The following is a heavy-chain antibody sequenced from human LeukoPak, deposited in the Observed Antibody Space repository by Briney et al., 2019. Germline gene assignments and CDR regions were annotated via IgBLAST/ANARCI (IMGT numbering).Heavy chain of an antibody. D-gene: IGHD2-15*01. J-gene: IGHJ4*02. CDR3: ARYCSGGSCYLANDY. CDR2: ISSSSSYI. CDR1: GFTFSSYS. Sequence: GGSLRLSRAASGFTFSSYSMNWVRQAPGKGLEWVSSISSSSSYIYYADSVKGRFTISRDNAKNSLYLQMNSLRAEDTAVYYCARYCSGGSCYLANDYWGQGTLVTVSS. V-gene: IGHV3-21*01.